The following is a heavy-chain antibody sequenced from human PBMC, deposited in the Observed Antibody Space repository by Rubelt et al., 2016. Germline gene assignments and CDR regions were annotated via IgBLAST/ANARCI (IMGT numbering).Heavy chain of an antibody. J-gene: IGHJ3*02. D-gene: IGHD6-6*01. Sequence: EVQLVQSGAEVKKPGESLKISCKGSGYSFTSYWIGWVRQMPGNGLEWMGIIYPGDSDTRYSPSFQGQVTSSADKSISTAYLQWSSLKASDTAMYYCASLSSSSHDAFDIWGQGTMVTVSS. V-gene: IGHV5-51*01. CDR1: GYSFTSYW. CDR3: ASLSSSSHDAFDI. CDR2: IYPGDSDT.